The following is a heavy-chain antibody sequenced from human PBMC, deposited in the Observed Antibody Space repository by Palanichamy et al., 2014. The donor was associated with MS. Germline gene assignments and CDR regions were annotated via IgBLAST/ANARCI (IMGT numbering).Heavy chain of an antibody. J-gene: IGHJ4*02. CDR2: NYNIGST. Sequence: QVQLQESGPGLVKPSDTLSITCTVSGGSISSYYWSWIRQPPGKGLEWIGYNYNIGSTKYNPSLESRVTISVDTSKNQFSLKLSSVTAADTAVYYCARLPYSYSGWGYFDYWGQGTLVTVSS. V-gene: IGHV4-59*08. CDR1: GGSISSYY. D-gene: IGHD4-11*01. CDR3: ARLPYSYSGWGYFDY.